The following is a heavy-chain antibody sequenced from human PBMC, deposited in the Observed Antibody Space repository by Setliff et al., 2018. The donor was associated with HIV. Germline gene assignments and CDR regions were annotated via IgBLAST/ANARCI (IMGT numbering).Heavy chain of an antibody. V-gene: IGHV3-23*05. J-gene: IGHJ4*02. CDR3: ARRVRAGNDHSFDY. D-gene: IGHD6-13*01. Sequence: PGGSLRLSCAASGFTFSVSGLSWVRQAPGKGLEWVSSINNSGLVTMYLDSVKGRFTISRDNSKNTLYLQMNSLRDKDTAVYYCARRVRAGNDHSFDYWGQGTLVTVSS. CDR1: GFTFSVSG. CDR2: INNSGLVT.